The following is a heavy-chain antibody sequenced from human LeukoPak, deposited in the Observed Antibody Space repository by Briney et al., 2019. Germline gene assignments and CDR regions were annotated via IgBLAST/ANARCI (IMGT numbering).Heavy chain of an antibody. CDR3: AKGSSSSRPYYFDY. CDR2: ITDSGGST. Sequence: PGGSLRLSCAASGFSFSSYAMSWVRQAPGKGLEWVSAITDSGGSTYPADSVKGRFTISRDNSKNTLFLQMNSLRVENTAVYYCAKGSSSSRPYYFDYWGQGTLVTVSS. CDR1: GFSFSSYA. D-gene: IGHD6-6*01. V-gene: IGHV3-23*01. J-gene: IGHJ4*02.